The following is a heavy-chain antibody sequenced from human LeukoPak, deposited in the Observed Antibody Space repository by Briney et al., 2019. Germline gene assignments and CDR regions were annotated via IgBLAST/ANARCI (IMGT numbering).Heavy chain of an antibody. D-gene: IGHD2-2*01. J-gene: IGHJ6*02. V-gene: IGHV1-18*01. Sequence: ASVKVSCKASGYNFVNFGISWVRQAPGQGLEWMGWISISSVNTNYAQKFQGRLTMTTDTSTSTAYMELRSLRSDDTAVYYCTRDFDNPENSCPSTSCIDVWGQGTTVTVSS. CDR2: ISISSVNT. CDR3: TRDFDNPENSCPSTSCIDV. CDR1: GYNFVNFG.